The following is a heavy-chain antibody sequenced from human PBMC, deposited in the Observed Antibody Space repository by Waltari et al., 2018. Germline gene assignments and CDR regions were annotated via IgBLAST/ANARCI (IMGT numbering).Heavy chain of an antibody. Sequence: QVQLVESGGGVVQPGRSLRLSCAASGFTFSSYAMHWVRQAPGKGLEWVAVISYDGSNKYYADSVKGRFTISRDNSKNTLYLQMNSLRAEDTAVYYCAREQSGSYYCFDYWGQGTLVTVSS. CDR2: ISYDGSNK. CDR1: GFTFSSYA. CDR3: AREQSGSYYCFDY. D-gene: IGHD1-26*01. J-gene: IGHJ4*02. V-gene: IGHV3-30-3*01.